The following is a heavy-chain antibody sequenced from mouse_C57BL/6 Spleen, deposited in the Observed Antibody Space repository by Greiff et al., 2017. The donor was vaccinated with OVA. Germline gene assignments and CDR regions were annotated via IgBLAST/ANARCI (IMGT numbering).Heavy chain of an antibody. CDR1: GFTFSSYA. Sequence: EVKLMESGGGLVKPGGSLKLSCAASGFTFSSYAMSWVRQTPEKRLEWVATISDGGSYTYYPDNVKGRFTISRDNAKNNLYLQMSHLKSEDTSLYSCAIRAGNWYFDVWGTGTTVTVSS. CDR3: AIRAGNWYFDV. D-gene: IGHD3-3*01. V-gene: IGHV5-4*03. J-gene: IGHJ1*03. CDR2: ISDGGSYT.